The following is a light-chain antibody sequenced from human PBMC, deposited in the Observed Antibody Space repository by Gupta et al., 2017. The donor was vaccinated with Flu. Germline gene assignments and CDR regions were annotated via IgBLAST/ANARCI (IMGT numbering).Light chain of an antibody. CDR1: QSISSW. J-gene: IGKJ4*01. CDR3: QQYNSYPLT. CDR2: KAS. Sequence: PSTLSASVGDRVTITCRASQSISSWLAWYQQKPGKAPKLLIYKASSVESGVPSRFSGSGSGTEFTLTISSLQPDDFATYYCQQYNSYPLTFGGGTKVEIK. V-gene: IGKV1-5*03.